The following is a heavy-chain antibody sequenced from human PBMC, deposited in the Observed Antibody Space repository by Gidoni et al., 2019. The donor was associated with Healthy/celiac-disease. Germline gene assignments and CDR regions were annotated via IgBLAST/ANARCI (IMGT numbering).Heavy chain of an antibody. CDR3: ARGFITMGRGVNTPFDP. J-gene: IGHJ5*02. CDR2: IWYDGSNK. D-gene: IGHD3-10*01. Sequence: VQLVEYGGCVVQPGTSLRLSCSPAGFTFSRYGMSWVRQAPGKGLEWVAVIWYDGSNKYYADSVKGRFTITRDNSKNTLYLQMNSLRAEDTAVYYCARGFITMGRGVNTPFDPWGQGTLVTVSS. V-gene: IGHV3-33*01. CDR1: GFTFSRYG.